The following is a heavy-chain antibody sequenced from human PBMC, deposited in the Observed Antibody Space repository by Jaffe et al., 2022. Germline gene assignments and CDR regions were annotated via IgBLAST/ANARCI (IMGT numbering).Heavy chain of an antibody. CDR2: IYPGDSDT. CDR1: GYSFTSYW. D-gene: IGHD3-22*01. Sequence: EVQLVQSGAEVKKPGESLKISCKGSGYSFTSYWIGWVRQMPGKGLEWMGIIYPGDSDTRYSPSFQGQVTISADKSISTAYLQWSSLKASDTAMYYCVRGIDSSGYYFWYFDLWGRGTLVTVSS. CDR3: VRGIDSSGYYFWYFDL. V-gene: IGHV5-51*03. J-gene: IGHJ2*01.